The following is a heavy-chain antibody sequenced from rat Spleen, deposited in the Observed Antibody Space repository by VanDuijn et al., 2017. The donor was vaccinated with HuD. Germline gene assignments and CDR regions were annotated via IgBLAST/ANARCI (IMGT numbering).Heavy chain of an antibody. V-gene: IGHV5-17*01. CDR1: GFTFSDYA. Sequence: EVQLVESGGGLVQPGRSMKLSCAASGFTFSDYAMAWVRQAPKKGLEWVATIIYDGSSTYYRDSVKGRFTISRDNAKSTLYLQMDSLRSEDTATYYCARFYSSYIYFDYWGQGVMVTVSS. CDR3: ARFYSSYIYFDY. D-gene: IGHD1-2*01. CDR2: IIYDGSST. J-gene: IGHJ2*01.